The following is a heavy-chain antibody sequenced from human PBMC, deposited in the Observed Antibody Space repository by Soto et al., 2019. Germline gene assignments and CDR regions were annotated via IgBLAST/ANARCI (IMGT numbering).Heavy chain of an antibody. CDR3: ARSMYSTSAQLYYGMDV. Sequence: SETLSLTCAVSGYSIRSGYFWGWIRQPPGKGLEWIGSMYHSGITYYNLSLKSRVTISVDTSKNQLSLKLSSATAADAAVYYCARSMYSTSAQLYYGMDVWGQGTTVTVSS. J-gene: IGHJ6*02. CDR1: GYSIRSGYF. D-gene: IGHD6-6*01. CDR2: MYHSGIT. V-gene: IGHV4-38-2*01.